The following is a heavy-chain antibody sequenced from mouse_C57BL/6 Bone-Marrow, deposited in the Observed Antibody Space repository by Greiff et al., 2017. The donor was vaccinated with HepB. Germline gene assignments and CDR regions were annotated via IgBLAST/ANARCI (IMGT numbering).Heavy chain of an antibody. CDR1: GFTFSSYG. CDR2: ISSGGSYT. V-gene: IGHV5-6*01. D-gene: IGHD2-2*01. J-gene: IGHJ2*01. CDR3: ARHFSPIYYGYLFDY. Sequence: EVKLMESGGDLVKPGGSLKLSCAASGFTFSSYGMSWVRQTPDKRLEWVATISSGGSYTYYPDSVKGRFTISRDNAKNTLYLQMSSLKSEDTAMYYCARHFSPIYYGYLFDYWGQGTTLTVSS.